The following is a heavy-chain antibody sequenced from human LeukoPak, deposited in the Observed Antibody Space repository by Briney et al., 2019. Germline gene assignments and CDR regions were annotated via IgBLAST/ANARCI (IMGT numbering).Heavy chain of an antibody. V-gene: IGHV3-30*18. CDR2: ISYDGSNK. J-gene: IGHJ4*02. D-gene: IGHD6-13*01. Sequence: GGSLRLSCAASGFTFSSYGMHWVRQAPGKGLEWVAVISYDGSNKYYADSVKGRFTISRDNSKNTLYLQMNSLRAEDTAVYYCAKDEGYSSSWYPDYWGQGTLVTVSS. CDR1: GFTFSSYG. CDR3: AKDEGYSSSWYPDY.